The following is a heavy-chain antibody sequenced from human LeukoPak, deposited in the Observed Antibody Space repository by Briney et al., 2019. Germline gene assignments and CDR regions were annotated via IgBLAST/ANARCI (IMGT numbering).Heavy chain of an antibody. CDR3: ARERSHYYDSTGYYYKTGYNYYMDV. V-gene: IGHV4-34*01. Sequence: SETLSLTCAVYGGSFSGYYWSWIRQPPGKGLEWIGEIKHWGNTNYSPSLKSRVTISVDTSKNQFSLKVSSVTAADTAVYYCARERSHYYDSTGYYYKTGYNYYMDVWGRGTTVTISS. D-gene: IGHD3-22*01. J-gene: IGHJ6*03. CDR1: GGSFSGYY. CDR2: IKHWGNT.